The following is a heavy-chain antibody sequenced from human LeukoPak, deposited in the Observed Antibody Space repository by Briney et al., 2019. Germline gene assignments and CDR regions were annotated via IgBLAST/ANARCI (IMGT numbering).Heavy chain of an antibody. CDR1: GYTFTGYY. V-gene: IGHV1-2*02. Sequence: ASVKVSCKASGYTFTGYYMHWVRQAPGQGLEWMGWINPNSGGTNYAQKFQGRVTMTRDTSISTAYMELSRLRSDDTAVYYCARVQAYCSSTSCHDYWGQGTLVTVSS. J-gene: IGHJ4*02. CDR2: INPNSGGT. D-gene: IGHD2-2*01. CDR3: ARVQAYCSSTSCHDY.